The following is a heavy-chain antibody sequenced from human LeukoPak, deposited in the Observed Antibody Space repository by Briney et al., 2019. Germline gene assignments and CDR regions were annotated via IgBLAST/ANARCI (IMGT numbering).Heavy chain of an antibody. Sequence: LSETLSLTCTVSGGSISSYYWSWIRQPPGKGLEWIGYIYYSGSTNYNPSLKSRITISVDTSKNQFSLKLSSATAADTAVYYCARGSSGGSLLLGYWGQGTLVTVSS. CDR3: ARGSSGGSLLLGY. D-gene: IGHD2-15*01. CDR1: GGSISSYY. CDR2: IYYSGST. V-gene: IGHV4-59*01. J-gene: IGHJ4*02.